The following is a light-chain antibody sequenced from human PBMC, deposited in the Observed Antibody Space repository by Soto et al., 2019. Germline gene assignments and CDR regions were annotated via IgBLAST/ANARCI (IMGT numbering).Light chain of an antibody. J-gene: IGKJ1*01. CDR1: QSLLHSNGYNY. Sequence: DIVMTQSPLSLPVTPGEPASISCRSSQSLLHSNGYNYLDWYLQKPGQSPQLLIYLGSNRASGVPASSSVSGSGTDFTLKISRVESVDVVVYYSMLALQTPRTFGQGTNVEIK. V-gene: IGKV2-28*01. CDR3: MLALQTPRT. CDR2: LGS.